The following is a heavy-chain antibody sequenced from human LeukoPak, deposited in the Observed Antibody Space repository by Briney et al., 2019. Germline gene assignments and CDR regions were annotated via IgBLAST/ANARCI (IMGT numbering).Heavy chain of an antibody. Sequence: LGGSLRLSCAASGFPFSSYWMHWVRRVPGKGLLWVSRINSDGSATIYADSVRGRFTISRDNAKNTLYLQMSGLRVEDTAVYHCASDSPYYGMDVWGQGTTVTVSS. CDR2: INSDGSAT. J-gene: IGHJ6*02. CDR3: ASDSPYYGMDV. CDR1: GFPFSSYW. V-gene: IGHV3-74*01.